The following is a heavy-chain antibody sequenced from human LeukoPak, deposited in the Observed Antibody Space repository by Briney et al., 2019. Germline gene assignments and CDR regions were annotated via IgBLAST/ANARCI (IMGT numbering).Heavy chain of an antibody. CDR1: GFTFSNYG. D-gene: IGHD3-3*01. CDR3: ARDPAGMTVSGVAEYNYGMDV. J-gene: IGHJ6*02. Sequence: GGSLRLSCAASGFTFSNYGMHWVRQAPGKGLEWVSSISGSSTYIYYADSVKGRFTISRDNAKNSVSLQMNSLTVEDTAVYYCARDPAGMTVSGVAEYNYGMDVWGQGTTVTVSS. CDR2: ISGSSTYI. V-gene: IGHV3-21*01.